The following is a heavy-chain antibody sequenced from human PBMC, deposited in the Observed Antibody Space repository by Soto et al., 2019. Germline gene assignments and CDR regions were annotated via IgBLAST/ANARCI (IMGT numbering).Heavy chain of an antibody. J-gene: IGHJ4*02. CDR1: GYTFTSYA. Sequence: ASVKVSCKASGYTFTSYAMHWVRQAPGQRLEWMGWINAGNGNTKYSQKFQGRVTITRDTSASTAYMELSSLRSEDTAVYYCATGLRELPSPYYFDYWGQGTLVTVSS. CDR3: ATGLRELPSPYYFDY. CDR2: INAGNGNT. V-gene: IGHV1-3*01. D-gene: IGHD5-12*01.